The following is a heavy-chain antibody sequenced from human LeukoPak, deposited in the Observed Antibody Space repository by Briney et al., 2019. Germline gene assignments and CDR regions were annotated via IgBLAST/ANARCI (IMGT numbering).Heavy chain of an antibody. CDR2: IYYSGCT. D-gene: IGHD1-26*01. J-gene: IGHJ5*02. Sequence: SETLSLTCTVSGGSISSSRDYWAWIRQPPEKGLEWIANIYYSGCTYYSPCLKSRVTMSVATSKNQLSLKLRSVTAADTDFSYCASLSSPGWFDPWGQGILVTVSS. CDR3: ASLSSPGWFDP. V-gene: IGHV4-39*01. CDR1: GGSISSSRDY.